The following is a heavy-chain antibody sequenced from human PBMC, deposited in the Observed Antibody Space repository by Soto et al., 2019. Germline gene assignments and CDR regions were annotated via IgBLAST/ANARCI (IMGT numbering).Heavy chain of an antibody. CDR2: INPAGGTT. V-gene: IGHV1-46*01. J-gene: IGHJ4*02. Sequence: QVQLVQSGAEVKKPGASVRISCRASGYSFTSTYVHWVRQAPGQGPEWMGIINPAGGTTYYAQNFQDRITITSDTSTDTVFLDLNDLTSEDTAVYFCALKVVTYYDNWGQGTLLTVSS. CDR1: GYSFTSTY. D-gene: IGHD2-21*02. CDR3: ALKVVTYYDN.